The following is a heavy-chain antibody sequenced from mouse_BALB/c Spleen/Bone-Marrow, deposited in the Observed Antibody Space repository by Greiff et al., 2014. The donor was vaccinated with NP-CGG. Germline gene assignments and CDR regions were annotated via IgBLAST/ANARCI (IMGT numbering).Heavy chain of an antibody. J-gene: IGHJ3*01. V-gene: IGHV1-26*01. Sequence: DVHLVESGPDLVKPGAPVKISCKASGYSFTGYYMYWVKQSHGKSLEWIGRVNPNNGDISYNQKFKGKAILTVDKSSSTAYMELRSLTSEDSAVYYCARSTATGFAYWGQGTLVTVSA. CDR3: ARSTATGFAY. CDR1: GYSFTGYY. CDR2: VNPNNGDI. D-gene: IGHD1-2*01.